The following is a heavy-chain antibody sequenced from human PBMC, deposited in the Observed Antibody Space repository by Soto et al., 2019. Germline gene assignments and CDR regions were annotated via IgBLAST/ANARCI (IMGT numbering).Heavy chain of an antibody. V-gene: IGHV3-23*01. CDR2: ISGSGTGT. Sequence: GGSLRLSCTASGFTFGGYAMSWVRQPPGKGLEWVSAISGSGTGTYYADSVKGRFTISRDNSKNTLYLQMNSLRAEDTAVYYCAKGGRGYSYGCDYWGQGTLVTVSS. CDR3: AKGGRGYSYGCDY. CDR1: GFTFGGYA. J-gene: IGHJ4*02. D-gene: IGHD5-18*01.